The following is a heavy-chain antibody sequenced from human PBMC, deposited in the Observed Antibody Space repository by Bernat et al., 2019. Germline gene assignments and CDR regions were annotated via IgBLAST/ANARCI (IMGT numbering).Heavy chain of an antibody. D-gene: IGHD6-19*01. J-gene: IGHJ4*02. CDR3: ARGKAVAAPFDY. V-gene: IGHV3-33*08. CDR1: GFTFSNAW. CDR2: IWYDGSNK. Sequence: VQLVESGGGLVKPGGSLRLSCAASGFTFSNAWMNWVRQAPGKGLEWVAVIWYDGSNKYYADSVKGRFTISRDNSKNTLYLQMNSLRAEDTAVYYCARGKAVAAPFDYWGQGTLVTVSS.